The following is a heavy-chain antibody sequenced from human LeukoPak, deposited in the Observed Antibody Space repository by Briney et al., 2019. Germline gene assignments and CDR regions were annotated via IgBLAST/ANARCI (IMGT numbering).Heavy chain of an antibody. CDR3: ARAVVQLWSKYPDAFDI. J-gene: IGHJ3*02. CDR1: GYSFIRYH. Sequence: ASVEVSCKASGYSFIRYHIHWVRQAPGQGLEWMGVLKLYDGSVSHAQKFQGRVTMTSDTSTSTVYMELSSLRSEDTAVYYCARAVVQLWSKYPDAFDIWGQGTMVTVSS. CDR2: LKLYDGSV. V-gene: IGHV1-46*01. D-gene: IGHD5-18*01.